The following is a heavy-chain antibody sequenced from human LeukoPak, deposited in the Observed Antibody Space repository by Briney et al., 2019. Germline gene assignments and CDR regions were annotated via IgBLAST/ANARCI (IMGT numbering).Heavy chain of an antibody. V-gene: IGHV4-34*01. CDR3: ARGLDTYKSGVD. CDR2: IHPSGST. D-gene: IGHD1-26*01. J-gene: IGHJ4*02. Sequence: SETLSLTCAVYGGSFSGYYCTWIRQPPGKGLEWIGEIHPSGSTNYNPSLMSRVSLSLDTSKNQFSLRLSSVTAADTAVYFCARGLDTYKSGVDWGKGTLVTVSS. CDR1: GGSFSGYY.